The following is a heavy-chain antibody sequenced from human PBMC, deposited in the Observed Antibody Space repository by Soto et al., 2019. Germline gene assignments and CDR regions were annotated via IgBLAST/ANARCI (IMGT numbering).Heavy chain of an antibody. D-gene: IGHD1-26*01. V-gene: IGHV4-61*01. CDR2: NSYTGST. J-gene: IGHJ6*02. Sequence: QVQLQESGPGLVKPSEILSLTCTVSGGSVSSGSYFWSWIRQPPGKGLEWIGYNSYTGSTNYNPSPKSRVTISVDTSKNQFSLNLSSVTAADTAVYFCVGNYAMDVWGPGTTVTVSS. CDR3: VGNYAMDV. CDR1: GGSVSSGSYF.